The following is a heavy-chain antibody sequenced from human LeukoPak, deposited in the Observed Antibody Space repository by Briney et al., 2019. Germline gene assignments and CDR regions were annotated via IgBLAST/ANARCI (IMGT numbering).Heavy chain of an antibody. CDR3: ARDERSVQFNY. CDR1: GFTFSNYG. Sequence: GGSLRLSCVASGFTFSNYGMNWVRQAPGKGLEWVSGIVGSGVTTYYADSVKGRFTISRDNSKSTLYLQLNSLRAEDTAIYYCARDERSVQFNYWGQGTLVTVSS. D-gene: IGHD1-1*01. V-gene: IGHV3-23*01. CDR2: IVGSGVTT. J-gene: IGHJ4*02.